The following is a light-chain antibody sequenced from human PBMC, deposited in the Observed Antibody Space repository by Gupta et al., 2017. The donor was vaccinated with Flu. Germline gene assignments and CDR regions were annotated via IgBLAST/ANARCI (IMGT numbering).Light chain of an antibody. CDR2: RSV. V-gene: IGLV1-47*01. CDR1: SSNIGSNY. J-gene: IGLJ2*01. CDR3: AAWDDSLSGYVV. Sequence: VTIACSGGSSNIGSNYVDGYQQFPEMAPKLLIARSVQRPSGGPDRFSDSKSGTSASLAISGLRSEDEADYYCAAWDDSLSGYVVFGGGTKLTVL.